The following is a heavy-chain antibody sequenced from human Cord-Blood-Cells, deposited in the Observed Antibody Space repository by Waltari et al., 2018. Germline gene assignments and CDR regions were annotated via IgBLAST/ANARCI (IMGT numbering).Heavy chain of an antibody. CDR1: GDSISRHY. J-gene: IGHJ3*02. CDR2: IYTRGST. D-gene: IGHD2-8*02. CDR3: ARDPTWSDAFDI. V-gene: IGHV4-4*07. Sequence: QVQLQESVPGLVKPSETLSLPCPVPGDSISRHYWSWLRPPAGKGLEWIGRIYTRGSTNYNPSRKSRVTMSVDTSKNQFSLKLSSVTAADTAVYYCARDPTWSDAFDIWGQGTMVTVSS.